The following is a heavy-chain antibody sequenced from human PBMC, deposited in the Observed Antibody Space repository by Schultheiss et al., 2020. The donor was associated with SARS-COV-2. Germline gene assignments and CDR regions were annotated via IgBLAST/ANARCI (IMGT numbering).Heavy chain of an antibody. Sequence: GGSLRLSCAASGFTFSSYDMHWVRQAPGKGLEWVSAISGSGGSTYYADSVKGRFTISRDNSKNTLYLQMNSLRAEDTAVYYCARVKYSSGWSPFDYWGQGTLVTVSS. V-gene: IGHV3-23*01. D-gene: IGHD6-19*01. J-gene: IGHJ4*02. CDR1: GFTFSSYD. CDR2: ISGSGGST. CDR3: ARVKYSSGWSPFDY.